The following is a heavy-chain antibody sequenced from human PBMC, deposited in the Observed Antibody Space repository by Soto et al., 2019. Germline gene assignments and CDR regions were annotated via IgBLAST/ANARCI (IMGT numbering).Heavy chain of an antibody. D-gene: IGHD6-19*01. CDR2: ISGSGDST. CDR1: GFNFSRYG. Sequence: GSLRPSYAASGFNFSRYGMSWVRPAPGKGLEWVSRISGSGDSTFYADSVKGRFTISRDNSKNTLYLQINSLRAEDTAIYYCAKHSGYNSGWPSDYWGQGTLVTVSS. CDR3: AKHSGYNSGWPSDY. J-gene: IGHJ4*02. V-gene: IGHV3-23*01.